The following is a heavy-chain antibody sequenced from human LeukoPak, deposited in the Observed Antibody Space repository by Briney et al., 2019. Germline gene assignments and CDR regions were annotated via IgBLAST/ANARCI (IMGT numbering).Heavy chain of an antibody. CDR2: INSDGSST. Sequence: GGSLRLSCSASGFTFSSYWMHWVRQAPGKGLVWVSHINSDGSSTSYADSVKGRFTISRDNAKNTLYLQMNSLRAEDTAVYYCARGGAAMAYYWGQGTLVTVSS. J-gene: IGHJ4*02. D-gene: IGHD5-18*01. V-gene: IGHV3-74*01. CDR3: ARGGAAMAYY. CDR1: GFTFSSYW.